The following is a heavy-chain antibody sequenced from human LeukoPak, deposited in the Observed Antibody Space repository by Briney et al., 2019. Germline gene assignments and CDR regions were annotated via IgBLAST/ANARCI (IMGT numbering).Heavy chain of an antibody. Sequence: PSETLSLTCTVSGGSIRSYYWSWIRQPPGKGLEWIGYIYDSGSTNYNSSLKSRVTISVDTSKNQISLKLRSVTAADTAVYYCARKGVSDLYYFDSWGQGTLVTVSS. D-gene: IGHD3-16*01. CDR1: GGSIRSYY. CDR2: IYDSGST. V-gene: IGHV4-59*08. CDR3: ARKGVSDLYYFDS. J-gene: IGHJ4*02.